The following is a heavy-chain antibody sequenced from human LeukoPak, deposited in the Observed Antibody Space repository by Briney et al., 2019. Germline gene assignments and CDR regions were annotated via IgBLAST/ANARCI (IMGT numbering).Heavy chain of an antibody. CDR1: GFTFSSYT. V-gene: IGHV3-48*01. CDR3: ARVQYYDSSGPLDY. Sequence: HPGGSLRLSCAASGFTFSSYTMNWVRQPPGKGLEWVSNIGTSSTTIYYADSVKGRFTISRDNSKNTLYLQMNSLRAEDTAVYYCARVQYYDSSGPLDYWGQGTLVTVSS. CDR2: IGTSSTTI. J-gene: IGHJ4*02. D-gene: IGHD3-22*01.